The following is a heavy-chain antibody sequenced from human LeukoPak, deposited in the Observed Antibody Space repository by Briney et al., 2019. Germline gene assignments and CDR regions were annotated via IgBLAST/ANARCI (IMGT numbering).Heavy chain of an antibody. CDR1: GFTFSSSA. Sequence: GGSLRLSCAAPGFTFSSSAMSWVRQAPGKGRECVSAISGSGGSTYYADSVKGRFTISRDNSKNTLYLQMNSLRAEDTAAYYCAKGSCSSTSCRIDYWGQGTLVTVSS. D-gene: IGHD2-2*01. CDR3: AKGSCSSTSCRIDY. V-gene: IGHV3-23*01. CDR2: ISGSGGST. J-gene: IGHJ4*02.